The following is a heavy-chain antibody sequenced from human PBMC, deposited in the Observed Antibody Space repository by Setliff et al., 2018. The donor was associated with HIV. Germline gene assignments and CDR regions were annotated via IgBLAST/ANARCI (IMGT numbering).Heavy chain of an antibody. CDR3: ARHAGYYDSSGYWYDAFDL. J-gene: IGHJ3*01. CDR1: GGTFRSNA. CDR2: IIPIFGTP. Sequence: GASVKVSCKASGGTFRSNAISWLRQAPGQGLECMGGIIPIFGTPNYAQKFQGRLTITADESTDTAYMELSSLRSEDTAVYYCARHAGYYDSSGYWYDAFDLWGQGTMVTV. D-gene: IGHD3-22*01. V-gene: IGHV1-69*13.